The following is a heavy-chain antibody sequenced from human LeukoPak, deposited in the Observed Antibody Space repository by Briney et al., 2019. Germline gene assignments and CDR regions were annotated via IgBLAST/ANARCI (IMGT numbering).Heavy chain of an antibody. CDR2: ISAYNGNT. V-gene: IGHV1-18*01. Sequence: GASVKVSCKASGYTFTSYGISWVRQAPGQRLEWMGWISAYNGNTNYAQKLQGRVTMTTDTSTSTAYMELRSLRSDDTAVYYCARFGGSYRTSYYYMDVWGKGTTVTVFS. J-gene: IGHJ6*03. CDR1: GYTFTSYG. CDR3: ARFGGSYRTSYYYMDV. D-gene: IGHD1-26*01.